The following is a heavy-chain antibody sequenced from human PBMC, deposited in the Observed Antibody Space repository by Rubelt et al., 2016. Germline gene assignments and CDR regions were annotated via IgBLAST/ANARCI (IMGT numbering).Heavy chain of an antibody. CDR3: ARDKEWLATRGFQNWFDP. J-gene: IGHJ5*02. D-gene: IGHD6-19*01. CDR1: GYTFTSYG. Sequence: QVQLVQSGAEVKKPGASVKVSCKASGYTFTSYGISWVRQAPGQGLEWMGWISAYNGNTNYAQKVQCRVTMTTDTSTSTAYMELRSLGADDTAVYYCARDKEWLATRGFQNWFDPWGQGTLVTVSS. V-gene: IGHV1-18*01. CDR2: ISAYNGNT.